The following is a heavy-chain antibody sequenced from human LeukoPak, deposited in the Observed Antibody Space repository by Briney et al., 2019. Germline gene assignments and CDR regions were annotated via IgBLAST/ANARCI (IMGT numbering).Heavy chain of an antibody. D-gene: IGHD1-26*01. V-gene: IGHV4-4*07. CDR1: GGSLNPYY. CDR3: ARTSASGASYFDY. Sequence: PSETLSLTCTVSGGSLNPYYWSWIRQTAGKGLEWIGRIYFSGTTHYIPSLQNRVTMLLDTPKNQFSLRLTSVTAADTAIYYCARTSASGASYFDYWGQGTLVTVSS. J-gene: IGHJ4*03. CDR2: IYFSGTT.